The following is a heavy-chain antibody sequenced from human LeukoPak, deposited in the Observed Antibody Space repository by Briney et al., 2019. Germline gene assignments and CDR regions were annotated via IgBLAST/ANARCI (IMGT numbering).Heavy chain of an antibody. V-gene: IGHV3-74*01. Sequence: GGSLRLSCAASGFTFSNYWFHWVRQAPGKGLVWVSRFNTDGSSTSYADSVKGRFTISRDNAKNTVYLQMNSLRAEDTAVYYCARLSTVITWGQGTLVTVSS. CDR2: FNTDGSST. CDR3: ARLSTVIT. J-gene: IGHJ5*02. D-gene: IGHD4-23*01. CDR1: GFTFSNYW.